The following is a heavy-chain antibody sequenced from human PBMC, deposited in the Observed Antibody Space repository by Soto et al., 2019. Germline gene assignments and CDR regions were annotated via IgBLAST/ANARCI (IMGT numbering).Heavy chain of an antibody. CDR2: IIPIFGTA. Sequence: QVQLVQSGAEVKKPGSSVKVSCKASGGTFSSYAISWVRQAPGQGLEWMGGIIPIFGTANYAQKFQGRVTITADESTSTAYMELSSLRSEDTAVYYCARAPCITIFGAVTPYCWFDPWGQGTLVTVSS. J-gene: IGHJ5*02. CDR3: ARAPCITIFGAVTPYCWFDP. V-gene: IGHV1-69*01. D-gene: IGHD3-3*01. CDR1: GGTFSSYA.